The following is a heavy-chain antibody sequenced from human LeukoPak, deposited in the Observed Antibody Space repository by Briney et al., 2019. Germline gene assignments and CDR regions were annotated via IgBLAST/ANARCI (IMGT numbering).Heavy chain of an antibody. CDR2: INGDGRRI. CDR3: ARDRPDGRTSFDY. D-gene: IGHD1-14*01. J-gene: IGHJ4*02. Sequence: GGSLRLSCAASEFTFSSHWMHWVRQVPGKGLVWVSRINGDGRRITYADSVKGRFTISRDNAKNTLFLQMDSLRAEDTALYYCARDRPDGRTSFDYWGLGTLVTVSS. CDR1: EFTFSSHW. V-gene: IGHV3-74*03.